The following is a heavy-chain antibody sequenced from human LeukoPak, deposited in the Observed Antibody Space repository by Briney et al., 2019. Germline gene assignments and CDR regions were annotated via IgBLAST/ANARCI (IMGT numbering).Heavy chain of an antibody. CDR2: IFYNVNT. J-gene: IGHJ3*02. V-gene: IGHV4-31*03. CDR1: GGSTSIGGYY. Sequence: PSQTLSLTCTVSGGSTSIGGYYWSWIRQHPGKGLEWIGYIFYNVNTYYSPSLKSRPTISGDMSENQFSLKLTSVPAADTAVYFCVKNFDRYNAFDIWGQGTMVTVSS. CDR3: VKNFDRYNAFDI. D-gene: IGHD3-16*02.